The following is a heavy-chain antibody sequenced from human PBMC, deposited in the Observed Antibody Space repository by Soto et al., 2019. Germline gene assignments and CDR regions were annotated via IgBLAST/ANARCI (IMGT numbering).Heavy chain of an antibody. D-gene: IGHD3-22*01. V-gene: IGHV4-30-4*02. CDR2: IYYSGST. J-gene: IGHJ5*02. Sequence: SDPLSLTCTVSGGSISSGDYYWSWIRQPPGKGLEWIGYIYYSGSTYYNPSLKSRVTISVDTSKNQFSLKLSSVTAADTAVYYCDGCGGLTMTEDWFDPCGQGPPVTVSS. CDR1: GGSISSGDYY. CDR3: DGCGGLTMTEDWFDP.